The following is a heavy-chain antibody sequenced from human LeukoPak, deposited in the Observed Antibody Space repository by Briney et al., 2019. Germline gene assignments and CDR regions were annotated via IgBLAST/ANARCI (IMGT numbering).Heavy chain of an antibody. D-gene: IGHD2-2*01. J-gene: IGHJ5*02. Sequence: ASVKVSCKASGYTFTGYYMHWVRQAPGQGLEWMGWINPNSGGTNYAQKFQGRVTMTRDTSICTAYMELSRLRSDDTAVYYCASSYIVVVPAAMGFDPWGQGTLVTVSS. CDR3: ASSYIVVVPAAMGFDP. CDR2: INPNSGGT. CDR1: GYTFTGYY. V-gene: IGHV1-2*02.